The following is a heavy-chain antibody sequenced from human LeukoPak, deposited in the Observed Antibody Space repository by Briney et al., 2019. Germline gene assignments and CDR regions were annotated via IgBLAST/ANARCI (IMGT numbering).Heavy chain of an antibody. J-gene: IGHJ4*02. Sequence: SETLSLTCTVSGDSINNYYWNWIRQPPGKGLEWIGCVSYSEGTNYNPSLKSRVTISVDASKNQFSLKVSSVTAADTAVYYCARGRPAVPGFKFFDYWGQGTLVTVSS. V-gene: IGHV4-59*01. CDR1: GDSINNYY. CDR2: VSYSEGT. CDR3: ARGRPAVPGFKFFDY. D-gene: IGHD6-19*01.